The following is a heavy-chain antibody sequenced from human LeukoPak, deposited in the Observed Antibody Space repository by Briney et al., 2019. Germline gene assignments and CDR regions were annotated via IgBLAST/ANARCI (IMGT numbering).Heavy chain of an antibody. CDR3: AASEAAAGY. D-gene: IGHD6-13*01. J-gene: IGHJ4*02. V-gene: IGHV3-43*02. CDR1: GFTFDDYA. Sequence: GGSLRLSCVASGFTFDDYAMHWVRQAPGKGLERVSLISGDGGSTYYADSVKGRFTISRDNSKNSLYLQMNSLRTEDTALYYCAASEAAAGYWGQGTLVTVSS. CDR2: ISGDGGST.